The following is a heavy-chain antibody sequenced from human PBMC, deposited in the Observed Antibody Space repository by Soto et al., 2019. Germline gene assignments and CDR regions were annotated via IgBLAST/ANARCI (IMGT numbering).Heavy chain of an antibody. CDR1: GGTFSSYA. Sequence: SVKVSCKASGGTFSSYAISWVRQAPGQGLEWMGGIIPIFGTANYAQKFQGRVTITADESTSTAYMELSSLRSEDTAVYYCANYHVVVTGNWFDPWGQGTLVTVSS. J-gene: IGHJ5*02. D-gene: IGHD2-21*02. V-gene: IGHV1-69*13. CDR3: ANYHVVVTGNWFDP. CDR2: IIPIFGTA.